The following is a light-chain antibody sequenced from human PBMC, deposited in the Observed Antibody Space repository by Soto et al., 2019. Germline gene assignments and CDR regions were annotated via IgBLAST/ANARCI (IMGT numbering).Light chain of an antibody. V-gene: IGKV3-15*01. CDR1: QSVTGN. Sequence: EIVMAQSPATLSVSPGERATLSCRASQSVTGNLAWYQQKPGQAPRLLIYGASTRATGIPARFSGSGSGTEFTLTISSLQSEDFAVYYCQQYNNWPPAFGQGTKVEMK. J-gene: IGKJ1*01. CDR3: QQYNNWPPA. CDR2: GAS.